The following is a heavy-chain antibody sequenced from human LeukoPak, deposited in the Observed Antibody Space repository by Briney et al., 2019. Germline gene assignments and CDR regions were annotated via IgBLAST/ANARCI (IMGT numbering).Heavy chain of an antibody. CDR1: GGSINRGNFY. CDR3: ARQAYDSSGYWVDY. D-gene: IGHD3-22*01. V-gene: IGHV4-39*01. Sequence: SETLSLTCTVSGGSINRGNFYWGWIRQPPGKGLEWIGNIYYSGSTYYNSSLRSRVTISVDTSKNQFSLKLSSVTAADTAVYYCARQAYDSSGYWVDYWGQGTLVAVSS. CDR2: IYYSGST. J-gene: IGHJ4*02.